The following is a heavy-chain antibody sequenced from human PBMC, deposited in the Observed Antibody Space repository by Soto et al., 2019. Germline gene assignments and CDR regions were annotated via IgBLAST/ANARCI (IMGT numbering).Heavy chain of an antibody. CDR2: ISSSSSTI. D-gene: IGHD6-19*01. CDR3: ARDHDSSGWYDAFDI. CDR1: GFTFSSYS. J-gene: IGHJ3*02. Sequence: EVQLVESGGGLVQPGGSLRLYCAASGFTFSSYSMNWVRQAPGKGLEWVSYISSSSSTIYYADSVKGRFTISRDNAKNSLYLQMNSLRDEDTAVYYCARDHDSSGWYDAFDIWGQGTMVTVSS. V-gene: IGHV3-48*02.